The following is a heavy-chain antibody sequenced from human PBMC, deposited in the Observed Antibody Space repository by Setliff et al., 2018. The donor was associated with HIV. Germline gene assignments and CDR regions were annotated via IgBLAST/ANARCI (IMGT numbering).Heavy chain of an antibody. CDR2: IDPSDSYA. V-gene: IGHV5-10-1*01. CDR3: AREPPSEYYFDH. Sequence: PGESLKISCKGSGYSFPKYLTSWVRQMPGKGLEWMGRIDPSDSYANYSPSFQGHVTISADKSISTAYLQWRSLRASDTAMYYCAREPPSEYYFDHWGRGTLVTVSS. J-gene: IGHJ4*02. CDR1: GYSFPKYL.